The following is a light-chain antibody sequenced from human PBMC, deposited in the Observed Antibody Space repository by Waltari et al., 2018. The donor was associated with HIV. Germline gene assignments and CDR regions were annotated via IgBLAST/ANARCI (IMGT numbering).Light chain of an antibody. CDR2: EVS. CDR3: SSYTSSNTLV. Sequence: QSALTQPASVSGSPGQSITISCTGTSSAVGGYNYVSWYQQHPGKAPNLMIYEVSNRPSGVSNRFSGSKSGNTASLTISGLQAEDEADYYCSSYTSSNTLVFGTGTKVTVL. CDR1: SSAVGGYNY. V-gene: IGLV2-14*01. J-gene: IGLJ1*01.